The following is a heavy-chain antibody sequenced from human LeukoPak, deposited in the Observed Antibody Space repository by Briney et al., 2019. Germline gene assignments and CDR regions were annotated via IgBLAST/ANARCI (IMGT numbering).Heavy chain of an antibody. D-gene: IGHD3-10*01. CDR3: ARDTLWFGD. Sequence: GGSLRLSCAASGFTFSRYSMTWVRQAPGKGLEWISFISSSRSTTYYADSVKGRFTISRDNSKNTLYLQMNSLRAEDTAVYYCARDTLWFGDWGQGTLVTVSS. CDR2: ISSSRSTT. CDR1: GFTFSRYS. V-gene: IGHV3-48*01. J-gene: IGHJ4*02.